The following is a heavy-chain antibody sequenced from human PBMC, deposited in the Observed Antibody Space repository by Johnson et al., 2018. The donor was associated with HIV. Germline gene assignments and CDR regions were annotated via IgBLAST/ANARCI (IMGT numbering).Heavy chain of an antibody. D-gene: IGHD2-2*01. V-gene: IGHV3-7*01. CDR3: ARETGDPVVPAARDAFDI. J-gene: IGHJ3*02. CDR1: RFTFNDYG. Sequence: MQLVESGGGVIRPGGSLRLSCAASRFTFNDYGMSWVRQAPGKGLEWVANIKQDGTEKYYVDSVKGRFTISRDNAKNSLYLQMNSLRAEDTAVYYCARETGDPVVPAARDAFDIWGQGTMVTVSS. CDR2: IKQDGTEK.